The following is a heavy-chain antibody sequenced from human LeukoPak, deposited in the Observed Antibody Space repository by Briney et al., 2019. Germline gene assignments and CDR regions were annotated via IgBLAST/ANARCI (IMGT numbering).Heavy chain of an antibody. J-gene: IGHJ6*03. CDR3: ARLRDYYYNYMDV. CDR2: IYTSGST. Sequence: SETLSLTCTVSGDSTKRLYWSWIRHPAGKGLEWVGRIYTSGSTNYSTSLKSRVTMSVATSKNQCPLKLGSVAAADTAVYYCARLRDYYYNYMDVWGKGTTVTISS. CDR1: GDSTKRLY. V-gene: IGHV4-4*07.